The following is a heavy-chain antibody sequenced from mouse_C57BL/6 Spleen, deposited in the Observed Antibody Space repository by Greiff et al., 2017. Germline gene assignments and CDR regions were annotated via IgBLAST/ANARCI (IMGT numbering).Heavy chain of an antibody. Sequence: EVKLVESGGDLVKPGGSLKLSCAASGFTFSSYGMSWVRQTPDKRLEWVATISSGGSSTYYPDSVKGRFTISRDNAKNTLYLQMSSLKSEDTAMYYCARHGDYDTYYYAMDYWGQGTSVTVSS. V-gene: IGHV5-6*01. D-gene: IGHD2-4*01. CDR2: ISSGGSST. CDR1: GFTFSSYG. CDR3: ARHGDYDTYYYAMDY. J-gene: IGHJ4*01.